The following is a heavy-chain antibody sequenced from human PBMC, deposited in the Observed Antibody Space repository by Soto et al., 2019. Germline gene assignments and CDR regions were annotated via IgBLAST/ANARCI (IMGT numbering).Heavy chain of an antibody. CDR1: GYTFTSYG. D-gene: IGHD2-2*02. CDR3: AFGVHQLLYHWYFDL. J-gene: IGHJ2*01. V-gene: IGHV1-18*01. Sequence: QVQLVQSGAEVKKPGASVKVSCKASGYTFTSYGISWVRQAPGQGLEWMGWISAYNGNTNYAQKLQDRVTMATDTSTSTAYMELRSLRSDDTAVYYCAFGVHQLLYHWYFDLWGRGTLVTVSS. CDR2: ISAYNGNT.